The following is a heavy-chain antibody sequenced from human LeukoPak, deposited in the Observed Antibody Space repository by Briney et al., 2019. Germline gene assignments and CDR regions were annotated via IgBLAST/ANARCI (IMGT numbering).Heavy chain of an antibody. Sequence: SQTLSLTCTVSGCSISSGGYYWRWIRQHPGKGLEWIVYIYYSGSTYYNPSLKSRVTISVDTSKNQFSLKLSSVTAADTAVYYCAILTDYYDRSGYGWFDPWGQGTLVTVSS. D-gene: IGHD3-22*01. CDR2: IYYSGST. CDR1: GCSISSGGYY. CDR3: AILTDYYDRSGYGWFDP. J-gene: IGHJ5*02. V-gene: IGHV4-31*03.